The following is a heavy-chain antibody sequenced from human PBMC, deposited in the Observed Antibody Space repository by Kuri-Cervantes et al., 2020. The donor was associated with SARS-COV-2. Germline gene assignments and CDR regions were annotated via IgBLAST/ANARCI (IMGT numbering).Heavy chain of an antibody. J-gene: IGHJ1*01. CDR3: ARTRFLEWSYIQH. D-gene: IGHD3-3*01. Sequence: GSLRLSCTVSGGSISSYYWSWIRQPPGKGLEWIGEINHSGNTNYNPSLKSRVTISVDTSKKQFSLKLSSVTAADTAVYYCARTRFLEWSYIQHWGQGTLVTVSS. V-gene: IGHV4-34*01. CDR1: GGSISSYY. CDR2: INHSGNT.